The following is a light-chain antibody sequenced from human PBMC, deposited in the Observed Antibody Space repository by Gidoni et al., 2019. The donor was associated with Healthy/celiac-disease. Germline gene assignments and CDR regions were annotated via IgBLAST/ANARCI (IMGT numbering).Light chain of an antibody. V-gene: IGKV3-11*01. CDR1: QSVSSY. CDR3: QERCNWPPLT. CDR2: DAS. J-gene: IGKJ4*02. Sequence: EIVLTQSPATLSLSPGERATLSCRASQSVSSYLAWYQQKPSQAPRLLIYDASNRATGSPSKFNGRGAGKGFNINNSSLGREECGVYYWQERCNWPPLTFGGGTKVEIK.